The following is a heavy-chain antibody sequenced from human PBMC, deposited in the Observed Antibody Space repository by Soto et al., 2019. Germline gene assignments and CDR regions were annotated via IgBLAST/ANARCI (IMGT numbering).Heavy chain of an antibody. D-gene: IGHD4-17*01. CDR3: TRADLTVTLSVFDP. J-gene: IGHJ5*02. Sequence: VQLVECGGGVVQPGRSLRHSCAASGFIFCSYVMHWVRQAPGKGLEWVALISDDGSSKYYADSVKGRFTISRDNSKNTLYLQMNSLSAEDTAVYYCTRADLTVTLSVFDPWGQGTLVIVSS. CDR1: GFIFCSYV. CDR2: ISDDGSSK. V-gene: IGHV3-30-3*01.